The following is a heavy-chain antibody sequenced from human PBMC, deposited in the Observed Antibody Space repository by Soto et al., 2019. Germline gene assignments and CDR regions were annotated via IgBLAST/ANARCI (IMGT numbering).Heavy chain of an antibody. V-gene: IGHV1-69*13. CDR3: ATSVRLDQGWFDP. J-gene: IGHJ5*02. D-gene: IGHD2-2*01. Sequence: GASVKVSCKASGGTFSSYAISWLRQSPGQGLEWMGGIIPIFGTANYAQKFQGRVTITADESTSTAYMELSSLRSEDTAVYYCATSVRLDQGWFDPWGQGTLVTVSS. CDR1: GGTFSSYA. CDR2: IIPIFGTA.